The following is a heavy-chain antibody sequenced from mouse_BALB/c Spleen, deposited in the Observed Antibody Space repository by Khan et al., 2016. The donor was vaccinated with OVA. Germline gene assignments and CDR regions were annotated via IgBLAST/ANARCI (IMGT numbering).Heavy chain of an antibody. J-gene: IGHJ3*01. CDR1: GDSITSGY. CDR2: ILYSGST. V-gene: IGHV3-8*02. D-gene: IGHD1-1*02. Sequence: EVQLQESGPSLVKPSQTLSLTCSVTGDSITSGYLCWIRKSPGNKLEYMGYILYSGSTYYNPSLKSRISIIRHTSQNQYYLQLNSVTTAETTTYYCARSTYVCAFAYWGQGTLVTVSA. CDR3: ARSTYVCAFAY.